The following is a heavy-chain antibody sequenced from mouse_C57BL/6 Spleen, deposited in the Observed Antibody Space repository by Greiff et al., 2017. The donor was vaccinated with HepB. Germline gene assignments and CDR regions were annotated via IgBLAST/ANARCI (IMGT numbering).Heavy chain of an antibody. J-gene: IGHJ4*01. D-gene: IGHD5-1*01. V-gene: IGHV1-26*01. CDR2: INPNNGGT. CDR1: GYTFTDYY. Sequence: EVQLQQSGPELVKPGASVKISCKASGYTFTDYYMNWVKQSHGKSLEWIGDINPNNGGTSYNQKFKGKATLTVDKSSSTAYMELRSLTSEDSAVYYCARYLRYAMDYWGQGTSVTVSS. CDR3: ARYLRYAMDY.